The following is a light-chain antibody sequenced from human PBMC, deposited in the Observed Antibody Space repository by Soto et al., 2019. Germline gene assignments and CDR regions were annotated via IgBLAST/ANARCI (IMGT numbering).Light chain of an antibody. J-gene: IGLJ2*01. CDR2: EGS. CDR1: SSDVGSYDL. CDR3: CSYAESNTVV. Sequence: QSALTQPASVSGSPGKSITISGPGTSSDVGSYDLVSWYRQHPGKAPKVMIYEGSKRPSGVSNRFSGSKSGNTASLTISGLQAEDEADYYCCSYAESNTVVFGGGTKLTVL. V-gene: IGLV2-23*01.